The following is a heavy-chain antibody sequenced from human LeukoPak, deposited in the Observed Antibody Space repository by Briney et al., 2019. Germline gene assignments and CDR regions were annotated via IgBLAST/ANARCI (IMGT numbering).Heavy chain of an antibody. D-gene: IGHD3-3*01. CDR1: GGSFSGYY. CDR2: INHSGST. V-gene: IGHV4-34*01. Sequence: SETLSLTCAVYGGSFSGYYWSWIRQPPGKGLEWIGEINHSGSTNYNPSLKSRVTISVDTSKNQFSLELSSVTAADTAVYYCASSTYYDFWSGYLGYYYGMDVWGQGTTVTVSS. J-gene: IGHJ6*02. CDR3: ASSTYYDFWSGYLGYYYGMDV.